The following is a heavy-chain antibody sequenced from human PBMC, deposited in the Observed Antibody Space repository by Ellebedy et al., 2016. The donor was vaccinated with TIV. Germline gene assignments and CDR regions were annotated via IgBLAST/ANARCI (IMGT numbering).Heavy chain of an antibody. CDR3: ARLASIAVAGTEFDY. J-gene: IGHJ4*02. Sequence: SETLSLTCAVSGGSISSSNWWSWVRQPPGKGLEWIGEIYHSGSTNYNPSLKSRVTISVDKSKNQFSLKLSSVTAADTAVYYCARLASIAVAGTEFDYWGQGTLVTVSS. CDR2: IYHSGST. CDR1: GGSISSSNW. D-gene: IGHD6-19*01. V-gene: IGHV4-4*02.